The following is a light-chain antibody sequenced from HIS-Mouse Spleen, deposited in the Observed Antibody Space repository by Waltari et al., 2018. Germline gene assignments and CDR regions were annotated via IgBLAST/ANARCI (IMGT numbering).Light chain of an antibody. J-gene: IGLJ1*01. V-gene: IGLV2-11*01. CDR3: CSYAGSYSYV. CDR2: DVS. CDR1: SIDVGGYTY. Sequence: QSALTQPRSVSGSPGQSVTISCTGTSIDVGGYTYVSWYQQHPGKAPKLMIYDVSKRPSGVPDRFSGSKSGNTASLTISGLQAEDEAEYYCCSYAGSYSYVFGTGTKVTVL.